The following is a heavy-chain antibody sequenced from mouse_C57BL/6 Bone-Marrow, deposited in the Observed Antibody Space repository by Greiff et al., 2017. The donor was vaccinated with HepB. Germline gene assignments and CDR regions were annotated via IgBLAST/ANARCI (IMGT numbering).Heavy chain of an antibody. CDR2: IYPRSGNT. V-gene: IGHV1-81*01. Sequence: VQLQQSGAELARPGASVKLSCKASGYTFTSYGISWVKQRTGQGLEWIGEIYPRSGNTYYNEKFKGKSTLTADKSSSTAYMELRSLTSEDSAVYFCARDGYYWYFDVWGTGTTVTVSS. CDR3: ARDGYYWYFDV. D-gene: IGHD2-3*01. CDR1: GYTFTSYG. J-gene: IGHJ1*03.